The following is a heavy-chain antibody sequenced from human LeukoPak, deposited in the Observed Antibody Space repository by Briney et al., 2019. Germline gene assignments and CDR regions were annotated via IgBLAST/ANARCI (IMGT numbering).Heavy chain of an antibody. CDR3: ASYGSSGYYGYFQH. J-gene: IGHJ1*01. D-gene: IGHD3-22*01. CDR1: GGSISSYY. CDR2: IYYSGST. V-gene: IGHV4-59*08. Sequence: SETLSLTCTVSGGSISSYYWSWIRQPPGKGLEWIGYIYYSGSTNYNPSLKSRVTISVDTSKNQFSLKLSSVTAADTAVYYCASYGSSGYYGYFQHWGQGTLVTVSS.